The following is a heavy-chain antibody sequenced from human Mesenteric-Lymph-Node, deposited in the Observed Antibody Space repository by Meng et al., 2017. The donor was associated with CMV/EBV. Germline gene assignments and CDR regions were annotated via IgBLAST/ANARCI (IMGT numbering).Heavy chain of an antibody. Sequence: GGSLRLSCAASGFTFSSYGMHWARQAPGKGLEWVAVIWYDGSNKYYADSVKGRFTISRDNSKNTLYLQMNSLRAEDTAVYYCAKDPAAAGTDNTFDIWGQGTMVTVSS. V-gene: IGHV3-33*06. CDR2: IWYDGSNK. J-gene: IGHJ3*02. CDR3: AKDPAAAGTDNTFDI. CDR1: GFTFSSYG. D-gene: IGHD6-13*01.